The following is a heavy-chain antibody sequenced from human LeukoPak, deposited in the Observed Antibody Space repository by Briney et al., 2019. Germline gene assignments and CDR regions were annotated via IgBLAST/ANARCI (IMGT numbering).Heavy chain of an antibody. Sequence: PGGSLRLSCAASGFTFSSYWMSWVRQAPGKGLEWVANIKQDGSQKYYVDSVKGRFTISRYNSKNTLSLQMNSLRAEDTAVYYCAKGRQQLDLYYFDYWGQGTLVTVSS. D-gene: IGHD6-13*01. CDR1: GFTFSSYW. CDR2: IKQDGSQK. CDR3: AKGRQQLDLYYFDY. J-gene: IGHJ4*02. V-gene: IGHV3-7*01.